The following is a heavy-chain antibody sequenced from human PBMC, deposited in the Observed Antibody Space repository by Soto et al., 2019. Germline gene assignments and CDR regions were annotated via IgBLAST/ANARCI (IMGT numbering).Heavy chain of an antibody. J-gene: IGHJ4*02. CDR1: GFTFSSYA. V-gene: IGHV3-23*01. D-gene: IGHD2-2*01. CDR2: ISGSGGST. CDR3: ARDPGYCSSTSCYERHYYIDY. Sequence: GGSLRLSCAASGFTFSSYAMSWVRQAPGKGLEWVSAISGSGGSTYYADSVKGRFTISRDNSKNTLYLQMNSLRAEDTAVYYCARDPGYCSSTSCYERHYYIDYWGQGTLVTVSS.